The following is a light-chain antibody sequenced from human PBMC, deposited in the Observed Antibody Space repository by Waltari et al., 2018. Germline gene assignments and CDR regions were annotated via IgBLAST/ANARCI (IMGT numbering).Light chain of an antibody. CDR2: MAS. CDR3: QQYSSFST. CDR1: QSVGTW. V-gene: IGKV1-5*03. Sequence: DIQMTQSPSTLSASVGDRVTISCRASQSVGTWVAWYQQKPGKAPKLLIYMASSLESGVPSRFSGSRSGTEFTLTISSLQPDDFATYSCQQYSSFSTFGQGTKVDI. J-gene: IGKJ2*01.